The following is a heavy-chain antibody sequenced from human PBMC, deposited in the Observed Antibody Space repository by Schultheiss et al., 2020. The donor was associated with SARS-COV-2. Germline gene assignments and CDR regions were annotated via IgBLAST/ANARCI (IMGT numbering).Heavy chain of an antibody. CDR2: IGTAGDT. CDR1: GFTFSSYW. CDR3: ARGGAPLSYYYYYYMDV. V-gene: IGHV3-13*04. J-gene: IGHJ6*03. Sequence: GESLKISCAASGFTFSSYWMHWVRQATGKGLEWVSAIGTAGDTYYQGSVKGRFTISRENAKNSLYLQMNSLRAGDTAVYYCARGGAPLSYYYYYYMDVWGKGTTVTVSS.